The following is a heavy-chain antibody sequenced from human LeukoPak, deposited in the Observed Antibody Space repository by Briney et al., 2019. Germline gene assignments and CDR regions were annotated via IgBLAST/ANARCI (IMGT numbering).Heavy chain of an antibody. V-gene: IGHV3-30-3*01. D-gene: IGHD1-26*01. CDR3: AREETTDTSYDY. CDR2: MSYDGSNK. J-gene: IGHJ4*02. CDR1: GFTFSSYA. Sequence: GRSLRLSCAASGFTFSSYAMHWVRQAPGKGLEWVAVMSYDGSNKYYADSVKGRFTISRDNSKNTLYLQMNSLRAEDTAVYYCAREETTDTSYDYWGQGTLVTVSS.